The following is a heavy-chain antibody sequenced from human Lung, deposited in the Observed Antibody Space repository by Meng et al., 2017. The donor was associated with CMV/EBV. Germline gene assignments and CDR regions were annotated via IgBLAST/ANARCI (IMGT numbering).Heavy chain of an antibody. D-gene: IGHD3-10*01. CDR1: GGSYSSSGYY. Sequence: GPGHEQRAQTLSITCSVSGGSYSSSGYYWSGIRQHPVKGLEWIGYIHSSGSTYYNPSLRSRLTISVDTSKNQFSLKLSSVTAADTAVYYCARASYGSGSPLGESWFDPWGQGTLVTVSS. CDR3: ARASYGSGSPLGESWFDP. V-gene: IGHV4-31*03. J-gene: IGHJ5*02. CDR2: IHSSGST.